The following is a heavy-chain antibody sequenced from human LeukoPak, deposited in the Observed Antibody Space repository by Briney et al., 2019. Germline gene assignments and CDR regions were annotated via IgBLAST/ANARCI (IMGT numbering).Heavy chain of an antibody. V-gene: IGHV1-2*02. Sequence: ASVKVSCKASGYIFTDYYMHWVRQAPGQGLEWMGWINPNNGGTNYAQEFQGRVTMTRDTSINTAYMELTRLRSDDTAMYYCAREMPAADGSDAFDIWGQGTMVTVSS. CDR3: AREMPAADGSDAFDI. CDR1: GYIFTDYY. CDR2: INPNNGGT. J-gene: IGHJ3*02. D-gene: IGHD6-13*01.